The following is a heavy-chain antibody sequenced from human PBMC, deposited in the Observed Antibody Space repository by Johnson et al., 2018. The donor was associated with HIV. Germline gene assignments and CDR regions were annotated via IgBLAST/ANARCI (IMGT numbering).Heavy chain of an antibody. V-gene: IGHV3-30*04. CDR2: IPYDGSNK. CDR1: EFTFSSSA. Sequence: QVQLVESGGGVVRPGGSLRLSCAASEFTFSSSAMHWVRQAPGKGLEWVAVIPYDGSNKYYADSVKGQFTISRNNSNNTLYPQMKSLRTEDTAVYHCARGRMHFLEGGAFDIWGQGTMVTVSS. J-gene: IGHJ3*02. CDR3: ARGRMHFLEGGAFDI. D-gene: IGHD3-3*01.